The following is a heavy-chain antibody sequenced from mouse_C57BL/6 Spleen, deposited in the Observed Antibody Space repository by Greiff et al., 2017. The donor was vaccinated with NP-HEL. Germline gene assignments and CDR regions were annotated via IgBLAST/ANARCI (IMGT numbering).Heavy chain of an antibody. CDR1: GYAFSSSW. CDR2: IYPGDGAP. Sequence: QVQLQQSGPELVKPGASVKISCKASGYAFSSSWMNWVKQRPGKGLEWIGRIYPGDGAPNYHGTFTGKAKLTADKSSSTAYMQLSSLTSEDSAVYFCATENDYEDYCDYWGQGTTLTVSA. D-gene: IGHD2-4*01. V-gene: IGHV1-82*01. J-gene: IGHJ2*01. CDR3: ATENDYEDYCDY.